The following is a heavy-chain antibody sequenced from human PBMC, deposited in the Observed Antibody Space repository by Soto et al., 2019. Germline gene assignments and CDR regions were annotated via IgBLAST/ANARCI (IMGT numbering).Heavy chain of an antibody. V-gene: IGHV3-33*01. CDR2: IWSDGNNR. J-gene: IGHJ4*02. D-gene: IGHD1-1*01. CDR1: GFMFSNHG. Sequence: QVQLVESGGGVVQPGRSLRLSCAASGFMFSNHGMHWVRQAPGKGLEGVAVIWSDGNNRYYADSVKGRFTISRDNSKNTLYLQMNSLRAEDTAVYYCVRGDNWNDEASDYWGQGTLVTVSS. CDR3: VRGDNWNDEASDY.